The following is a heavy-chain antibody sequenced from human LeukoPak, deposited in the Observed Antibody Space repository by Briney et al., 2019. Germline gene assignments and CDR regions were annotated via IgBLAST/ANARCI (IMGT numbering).Heavy chain of an antibody. CDR1: GYTFSSYV. CDR3: ARDQGIYNQRISDS. J-gene: IGHJ4*02. CDR2: ISAYNGST. Sequence: ASVKVSCNASGYTFSSYVISWVRQAPGQRLEWMGWISAYNGSTNFAQEFQGRVTMTTDTSTSTASMELRSLRSDDTAVYYCARDQGIYNQRISDSWGQGTLVTVSS. V-gene: IGHV1-18*01. D-gene: IGHD5-12*01.